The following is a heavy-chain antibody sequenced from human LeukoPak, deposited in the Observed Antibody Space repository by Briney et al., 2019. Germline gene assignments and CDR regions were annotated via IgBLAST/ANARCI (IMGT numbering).Heavy chain of an antibody. CDR2: INHSGST. J-gene: IGHJ4*02. Sequence: SETLSLTCAVYGGSFSGYYWSWIRQPPGKGLEWIGEINHSGSTNYNPSLKSRVTISVDTSKNQFSLKLSSVTAADTAVYYCARGAVAAPHTGDYWDQGTLVTVSS. CDR3: ARGAVAAPHTGDY. V-gene: IGHV4-34*01. CDR1: GGSFSGYY. D-gene: IGHD6-19*01.